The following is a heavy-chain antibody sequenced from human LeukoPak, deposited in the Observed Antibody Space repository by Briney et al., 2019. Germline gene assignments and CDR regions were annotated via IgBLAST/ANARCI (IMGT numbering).Heavy chain of an antibody. J-gene: IGHJ4*02. V-gene: IGHV3-23*01. CDR3: AKPSLPLYYYDSSGYYQFDY. CDR2: ISGSGGST. D-gene: IGHD3-22*01. Sequence: GGSLRLSCAASGFTFSSYAMSWVRQAPGKGLEWVSGISGSGGSTYYADSVKGRYTISRDNSKNTLYLQMNSLRAEDTAVYYCAKPSLPLYYYDSSGYYQFDYWGQGTLVTVSS. CDR1: GFTFSSYA.